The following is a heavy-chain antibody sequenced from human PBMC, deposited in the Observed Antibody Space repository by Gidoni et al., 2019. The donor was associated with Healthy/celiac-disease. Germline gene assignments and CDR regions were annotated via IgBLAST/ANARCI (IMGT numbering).Heavy chain of an antibody. Sequence: GAEVKKPGASVKVSCKASGYTFTSYDINWVRQATGQGLEWMGWMNPNSGNTGYAQKFQGRVTMTRNTSISTAYMELSSLRSEDTAVYYCARGRDGKASHRLVRDAFDIWGQGTMVTVSS. D-gene: IGHD2-8*02. CDR1: GYTFTSYD. CDR3: ARGRDGKASHRLVRDAFDI. V-gene: IGHV1-8*01. CDR2: MNPNSGNT. J-gene: IGHJ3*02.